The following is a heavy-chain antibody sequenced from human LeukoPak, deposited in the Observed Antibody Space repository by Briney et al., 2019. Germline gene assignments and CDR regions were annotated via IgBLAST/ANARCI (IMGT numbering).Heavy chain of an antibody. D-gene: IGHD3-22*01. CDR3: ARSPFGSITMIENWFDP. J-gene: IGHJ5*02. CDR2: INHSGST. Sequence: SETLSLTCAVYGGSFSGYYWSWLRQPPGKGLEWIGEINHSGSTNYNPSLTSRVTISVDTSKNQFSLKLSSVTAADTAVYYCARSPFGSITMIENWFDPWGQGTLVTVSS. CDR1: GGSFSGYY. V-gene: IGHV4-34*01.